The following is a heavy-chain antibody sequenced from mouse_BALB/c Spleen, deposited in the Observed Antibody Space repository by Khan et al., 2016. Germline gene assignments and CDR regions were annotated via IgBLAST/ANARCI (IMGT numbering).Heavy chain of an antibody. V-gene: IGHV3-6*02. CDR2: ISYDGSN. D-gene: IGHD4-1*01. Sequence: EVQLQESGPGLVKPSQSLSLTCSVTGYSITSGYYWNWIRQFPGNKLEWMGYISYDGSNNYNPSLKNRISITRDTSKNQFFLKLNSVTTEDTATYYCASNWEGWYFDFWGAGTTVTVSS. J-gene: IGHJ1*01. CDR3: ASNWEGWYFDF. CDR1: GYSITSGYY.